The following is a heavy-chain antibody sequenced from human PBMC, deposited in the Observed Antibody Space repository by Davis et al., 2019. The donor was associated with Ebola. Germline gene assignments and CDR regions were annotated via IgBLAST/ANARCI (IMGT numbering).Heavy chain of an antibody. CDR2: ISSSSSYT. CDR1: GFTFSSYS. Sequence: GGSLRLSCAASGFTFSSYSMNWVRQAPGKGLEWVSYISSSSSYTNYADSVKGRFTISRDNSKNTLYLQMNSLRAEDTAVYYCAKDLLDYWGQGTLVTVSS. CDR3: AKDLLDY. J-gene: IGHJ4*02. V-gene: IGHV3-21*05.